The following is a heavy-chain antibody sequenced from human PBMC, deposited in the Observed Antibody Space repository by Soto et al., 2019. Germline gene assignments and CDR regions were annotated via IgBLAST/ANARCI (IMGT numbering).Heavy chain of an antibody. CDR2: IYGGGTT. CDR1: GFTVSSKY. Sequence: EVQLVESGGGLIQPGGSLRLSCAASGFTVSSKYMTWVRQAPGKGLEWVSVIYGGGTTYYADSVEGRFTISRDNSKNTLYLQINSLIAEDTAVYYCVKTTGWPGFDFWGQGTLVTVSS. D-gene: IGHD6-19*01. V-gene: IGHV3-53*01. CDR3: VKTTGWPGFDF. J-gene: IGHJ4*02.